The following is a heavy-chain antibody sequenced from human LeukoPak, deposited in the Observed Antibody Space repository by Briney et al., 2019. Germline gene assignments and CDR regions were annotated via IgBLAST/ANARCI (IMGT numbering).Heavy chain of an antibody. D-gene: IGHD3-22*01. Sequence: ASVKVSCKASGYTFTSYDINWVRQATGQGLEWMGWMNPNSGNTGYAQKFQGRVTMTRNTSISTAYMELSSLRSEDTAVYYCARGGYYYDSSPHAFDIWGQGTMVTVSS. J-gene: IGHJ3*02. CDR2: MNPNSGNT. CDR3: ARGGYYYDSSPHAFDI. CDR1: GYTFTSYD. V-gene: IGHV1-8*01.